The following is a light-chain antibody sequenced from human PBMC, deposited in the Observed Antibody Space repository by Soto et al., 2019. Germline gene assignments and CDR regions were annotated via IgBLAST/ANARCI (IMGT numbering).Light chain of an antibody. CDR3: QQTTSFPLT. V-gene: IGKV1-12*01. CDR1: QGISGW. Sequence: DIQMTQSPSFVSASVGDRVTITCRASQGISGWLAWYQHKPGRAPKLLIHAASSLESGVPPRFSGSGSGTDFTLTISSLQPEDFATYYCQQTTSFPLTFGGGTKVEIK. CDR2: AAS. J-gene: IGKJ4*01.